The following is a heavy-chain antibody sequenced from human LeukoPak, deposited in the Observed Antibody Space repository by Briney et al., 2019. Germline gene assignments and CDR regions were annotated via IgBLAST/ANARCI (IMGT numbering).Heavy chain of an antibody. CDR1: GYTFTGYY. V-gene: IGHV1-2*02. CDR2: INPNGGGT. CDR3: ARGWIAVAGTANLEAFDY. J-gene: IGHJ4*02. Sequence: GASVKVSCKASGYTFTGYYMHWVRQAPGQGLEWVGWINPNGGGTNYAQKFQGRVTMTRDTSISTAYMELSRLRSDDTAVYYCARGWIAVAGTANLEAFDYWGQGTLVTVSS. D-gene: IGHD6-19*01.